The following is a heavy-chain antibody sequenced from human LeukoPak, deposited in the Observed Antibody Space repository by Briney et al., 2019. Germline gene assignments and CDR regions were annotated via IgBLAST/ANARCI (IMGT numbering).Heavy chain of an antibody. CDR3: ARARIRWAYDSTPLDY. Sequence: GRSLRLSCAASGFTFRSCGMNWVRQAPGKGLEWVAVIWYDGSNKYYADSVKGRFAISRDKSKNTLHLQMNSLRAEDTAVYYCARARIRWAYDSTPLDYWGQGTLVTVSS. J-gene: IGHJ4*02. CDR1: GFTFRSCG. CDR2: IWYDGSNK. V-gene: IGHV3-33*01. D-gene: IGHD4-23*01.